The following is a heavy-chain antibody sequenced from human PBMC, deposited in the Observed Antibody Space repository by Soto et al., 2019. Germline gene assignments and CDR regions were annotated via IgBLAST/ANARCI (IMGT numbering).Heavy chain of an antibody. J-gene: IGHJ4*02. V-gene: IGHV3-30-3*01. Sequence: QVQLVESGGGVVQPGRSRRLSCVASGFSLSDFAMHWVRQAPGKGLEWVAVISYDGSKKYFADSVKGRFTISRDNSNNTLFVQMNNLRPDDTAVYYCASPVGDYDPYVDYWGQGTLVTVSS. CDR2: ISYDGSKK. CDR3: ASPVGDYDPYVDY. D-gene: IGHD4-17*01. CDR1: GFSLSDFA.